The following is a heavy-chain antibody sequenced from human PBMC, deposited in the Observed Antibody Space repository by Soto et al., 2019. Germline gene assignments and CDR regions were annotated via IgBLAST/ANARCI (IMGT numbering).Heavy chain of an antibody. Sequence: QVQLAQSGAEVKKPGASITVSCKASGDSFSTNGVSWVRQAPGQGLEWMGWISANTGDTLYAEKFEDRITLTADTPTTTAYMELRSLRPDDTASYFCATDKGDFTFGPWGQGTLITVSS. CDR1: GDSFSTNG. CDR3: ATDKGDFTFGP. CDR2: ISANTGDT. D-gene: IGHD3-3*01. V-gene: IGHV1-18*04. J-gene: IGHJ5*02.